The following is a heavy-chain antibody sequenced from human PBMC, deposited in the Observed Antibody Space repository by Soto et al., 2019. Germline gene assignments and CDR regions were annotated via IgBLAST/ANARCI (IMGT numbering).Heavy chain of an antibody. CDR1: GGTFSSFI. D-gene: IGHD2-15*01. CDR3: SGYCISGSCHDHLGVDV. J-gene: IGHJ6*02. Sequence: QLQLVQSGAEVKKPGSSVKVSCQASGGTFSSFIINWVRQAPGQGLEWMGGTIPIFGSTNYAQKFQGRVTITEDKSTSITYMELNSLTSEDTAVYYCSGYCISGSCHDHLGVDVWGQGTTVSVSS. V-gene: IGHV1-69*06. CDR2: TIPIFGST.